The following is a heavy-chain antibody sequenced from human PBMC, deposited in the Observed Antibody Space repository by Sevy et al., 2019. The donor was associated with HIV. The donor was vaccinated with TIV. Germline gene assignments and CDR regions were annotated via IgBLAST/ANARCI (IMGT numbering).Heavy chain of an antibody. D-gene: IGHD3-9*01. CDR2: ISSSSSTI. V-gene: IGHV3-48*02. CDR1: GFTFSSYS. CDR3: ARVLTDILTGYMDIVYGMDV. Sequence: GGSLRLSCAASGFTFSSYSMNWVRQAPGKGLEWVSYISSSSSTIYYADSVKGRFTISRDNAKNSLYLQMNSLRDEDTAVYYCARVLTDILTGYMDIVYGMDVWGQRTTVTVSS. J-gene: IGHJ6*02.